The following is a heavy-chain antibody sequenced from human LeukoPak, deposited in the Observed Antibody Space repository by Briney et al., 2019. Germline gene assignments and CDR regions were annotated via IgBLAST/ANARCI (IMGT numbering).Heavy chain of an antibody. Sequence: GGSLRLSCAASGFTFSSYSMNWVRQDPGKGLERVSGISPSGDIKYYVDSVKGRFTVSRDNSKNTLYLQMTSLRAEDTAVYYCATYYYESSGYYYRAFDMRGQGTMVTVSP. D-gene: IGHD3-22*01. CDR1: GFTFSSYS. V-gene: IGHV3-23*01. CDR2: ISPSGDIK. CDR3: ATYYYESSGYYYRAFDM. J-gene: IGHJ3*02.